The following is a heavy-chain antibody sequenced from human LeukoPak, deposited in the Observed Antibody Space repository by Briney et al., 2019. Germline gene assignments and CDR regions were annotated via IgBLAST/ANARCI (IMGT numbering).Heavy chain of an antibody. Sequence: GGSLRLSCAASGFTFSSYSMNWVRQAPGKGLEWVSSISSSSSYIYYADSVKGRFTISRDNATNSMYLQLNSLRAEDTAVYYCARGSSAGFMDFDYWGQGTLVTVSS. CDR1: GFTFSSYS. CDR2: ISSSSSYI. D-gene: IGHD6-25*01. CDR3: ARGSSAGFMDFDY. J-gene: IGHJ4*02. V-gene: IGHV3-21*01.